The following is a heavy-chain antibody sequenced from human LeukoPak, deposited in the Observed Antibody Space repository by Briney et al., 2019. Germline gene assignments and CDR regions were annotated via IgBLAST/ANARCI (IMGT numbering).Heavy chain of an antibody. Sequence: GGSLRLSCAASGFTFSGFWMGWVRQAPGKGLEWVATIKQDGSEKYSVDSVKGRFTISRDNAKNSLYLQMNSLRAEDTAVYFCARDTSSAWYGLIDYWGQGSLVTVSS. CDR2: IKQDGSEK. J-gene: IGHJ4*02. D-gene: IGHD6-19*01. CDR1: GFTFSGFW. V-gene: IGHV3-7*01. CDR3: ARDTSSAWYGLIDY.